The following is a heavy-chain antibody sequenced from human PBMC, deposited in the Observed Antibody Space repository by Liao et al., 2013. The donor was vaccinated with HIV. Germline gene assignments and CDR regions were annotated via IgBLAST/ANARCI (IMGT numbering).Heavy chain of an antibody. D-gene: IGHD1-26*01. CDR1: GASLRVGDYY. CDR2: LYYSGDA. Sequence: QVQLQESGPGLVKPSETLSLTCVVSGASLRVGDYYWAWVRQPPGKGLEWIASLYYSGDAYFRPSLDSRVTISLDSSKDQFSLKMNSLTAADTAVYYCARGGGKYLYDAFDIWGQGTLVTVSS. J-gene: IGHJ3*02. CDR3: ARGGGKYLYDAFDI. V-gene: IGHV4-39*07.